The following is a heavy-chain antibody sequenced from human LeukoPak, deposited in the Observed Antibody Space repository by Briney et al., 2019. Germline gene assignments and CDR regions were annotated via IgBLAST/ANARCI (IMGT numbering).Heavy chain of an antibody. CDR1: GFIFSSYG. V-gene: IGHV4-59*01. Sequence: LRLSCAASGFIFSSYGMHWVRQPPGKGLEWIGYIYSSGSTNYNPSLKSRVTISVDTSKNQFSLKLSSVTAADTAVYYCASSAPYCSSTSCYGGVVAFDIWGQGTMVTVSS. CDR2: IYSSGST. D-gene: IGHD2-2*01. CDR3: ASSAPYCSSTSCYGGVVAFDI. J-gene: IGHJ3*02.